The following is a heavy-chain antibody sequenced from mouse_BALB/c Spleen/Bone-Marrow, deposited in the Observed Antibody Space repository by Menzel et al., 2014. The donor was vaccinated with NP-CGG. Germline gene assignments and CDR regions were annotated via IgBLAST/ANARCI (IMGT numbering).Heavy chain of an antibody. CDR2: INNGGTYT. V-gene: IGHV5-6*01. CDR3: ALNWDSAY. Sequence: EVKLVEFGGDLVKPGGSLKLSCAASGFTFSSYGMSWVRQTPDKRLEWVATINNGGTYTYYPDSVKGRFTISRDNAKNTLYLQMSSLKSEDTAMYYCALNWDSAYWGQGTLVTVSA. D-gene: IGHD4-1*02. J-gene: IGHJ3*01. CDR1: GFTFSSYG.